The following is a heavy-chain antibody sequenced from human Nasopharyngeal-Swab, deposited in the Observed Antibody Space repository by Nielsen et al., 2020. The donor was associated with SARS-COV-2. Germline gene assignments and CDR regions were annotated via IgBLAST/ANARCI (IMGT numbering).Heavy chain of an antibody. Sequence: SETLSLTCTVSGGSISSGGYYWSWIRQHPGKGLEWIGYIYYSGSTYYNPSLTSRVTITVDTSKNQFSLKLSSVTAADTAVYYCARAILWFGELFPYFDYWGQGTLVTVSS. J-gene: IGHJ4*02. V-gene: IGHV4-31*03. CDR1: GGSISSGGYY. D-gene: IGHD3-10*01. CDR2: IYYSGST. CDR3: ARAILWFGELFPYFDY.